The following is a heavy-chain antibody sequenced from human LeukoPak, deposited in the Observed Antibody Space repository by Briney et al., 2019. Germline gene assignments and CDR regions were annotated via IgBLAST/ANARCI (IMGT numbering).Heavy chain of an antibody. D-gene: IGHD2-15*01. V-gene: IGHV4-30-2*01. J-gene: IGHJ4*02. CDR3: ARGYSD. Sequence: XXXXXXGGYSWSWIRQPPGKGLEWIGYIYHSGSTYYSPSLKSRVTISVDRSKNQFSLKLSSVTAADTAVYYCARGYSDWGQGTLVTVSS. CDR2: IYHSGST. CDR1: XXXXXXGGYS.